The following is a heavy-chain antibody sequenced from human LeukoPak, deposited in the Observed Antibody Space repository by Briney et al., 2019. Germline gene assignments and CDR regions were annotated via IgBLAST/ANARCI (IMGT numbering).Heavy chain of an antibody. CDR1: GFTFSSYS. D-gene: IGHD2-15*01. V-gene: IGHV3-21*01. CDR2: ISSSSSYI. J-gene: IGHJ6*03. CDR3: GSSQYYYYYMDV. Sequence: GGSLRLSCAASGFTFSSYSMNWARQAPGKGLEWVSSISSSSSYIYYADSVKGRFTISRDNAKNSLYLQMNSLRAEDTAVYYCGSSQYYYYYMDVWGKGTTVTVPS.